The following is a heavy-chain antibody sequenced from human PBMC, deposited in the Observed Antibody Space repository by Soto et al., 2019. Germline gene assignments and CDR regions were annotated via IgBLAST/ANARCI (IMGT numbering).Heavy chain of an antibody. V-gene: IGHV3-30-3*01. CDR1: GFSFNNYA. Sequence: QVQLVESGGGVVQPGKSRRLSCAASGFSFNNYAIHWVRQGPGKGLEWVAVISFDGSIKFYADSVKGRFTISRDNPKNIVFLQMDSLRTEDTALYYCARGATAIPTPLGYWGQGALVTVSS. D-gene: IGHD2-21*02. CDR3: ARGATAIPTPLGY. CDR2: ISFDGSIK. J-gene: IGHJ4*02.